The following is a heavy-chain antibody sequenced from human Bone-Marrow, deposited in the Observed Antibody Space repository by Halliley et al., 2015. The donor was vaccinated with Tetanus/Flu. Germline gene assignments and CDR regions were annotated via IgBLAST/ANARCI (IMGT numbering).Heavy chain of an antibody. CDR3: ARVLQRDYFDY. CDR2: IYYTGSA. J-gene: IGHJ4*02. CDR1: GGSMNSYS. Sequence: TLSLTCTVSGGSMNSYSWSWIRQPPGEGLEYIGFIYYTGSAYYSSSLKSRVTILIDTSKKEFSLKLSSVTAADTAVYYCARVLQRDYFDYWGQGTLVTVSS. V-gene: IGHV4-59*01. D-gene: IGHD1-1*01.